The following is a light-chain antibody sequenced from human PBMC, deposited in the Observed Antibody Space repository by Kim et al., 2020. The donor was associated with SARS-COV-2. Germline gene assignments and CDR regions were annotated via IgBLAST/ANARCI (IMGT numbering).Light chain of an antibody. CDR1: SSNIGAGYD. V-gene: IGLV1-40*01. Sequence: QSVLTQPPSVSVAPGQKITISCTGSSSNIGAGYDVHWYRQLPGTAPKLVIYNNNNRPSGVPDRFSGSNSGTSASLVITWLQAEDEAVYYCQSFDSRLTGSVFGGGTQLTVL. J-gene: IGLJ3*02. CDR3: QSFDSRLTGSV. CDR2: NNN.